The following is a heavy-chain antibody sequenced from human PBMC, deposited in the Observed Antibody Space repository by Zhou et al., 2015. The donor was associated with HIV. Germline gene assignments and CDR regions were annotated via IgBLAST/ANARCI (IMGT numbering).Heavy chain of an antibody. Sequence: EVQLVESGGGLVQPGGSLTLSCAASGFTFSTYDMHWVRQATGKGLEWVSKIGTAGDTYYPVSVKGRFTISRQNAKNSLYLQMNSLRAGDTAVYYCARGGPWPYYYDSSGYYFDYWGQGTLVTVSS. V-gene: IGHV3-13*01. D-gene: IGHD3-22*01. J-gene: IGHJ4*02. CDR3: ARGGPWPYYYDSSGYYFDY. CDR1: GFTFSTYD. CDR2: IGTAGDT.